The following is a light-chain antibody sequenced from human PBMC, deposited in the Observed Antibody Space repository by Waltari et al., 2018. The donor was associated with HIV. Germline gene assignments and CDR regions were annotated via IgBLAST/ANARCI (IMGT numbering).Light chain of an antibody. V-gene: IGLV1-44*01. J-gene: IGLJ7*01. CDR1: SSNIGSNT. Sequence: QSVLTQPPSASGTPGQRVTISCSGSSSNIGSNTVNWYQQPPGTAPKLLIYSNNRRPSAVPDRFSGSKSGTSASLAISGLQSEDEADYYCAAWDDSLNGAVFGGGTQLTVL. CDR3: AAWDDSLNGAV. CDR2: SNN.